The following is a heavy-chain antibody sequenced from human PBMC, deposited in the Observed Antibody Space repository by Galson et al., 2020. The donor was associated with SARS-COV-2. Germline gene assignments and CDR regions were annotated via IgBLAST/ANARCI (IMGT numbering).Heavy chain of an antibody. CDR1: GFTFSSYG. CDR2: IWYDGSNK. V-gene: IGHV3-33*06. CDR3: AKDLSPYVDTGSGG. J-gene: IGHJ4*02. D-gene: IGHD5-18*01. Sequence: GGSLRLSCAASGFTFSSYGMHWVRQAPGKGLEWVAVIWYDGSNKYYADSVKGRFTISRDNSKNTLYLQMNSLRAEDTAVYYCAKDLSPYVDTGSGGWGQGTLVTVSS.